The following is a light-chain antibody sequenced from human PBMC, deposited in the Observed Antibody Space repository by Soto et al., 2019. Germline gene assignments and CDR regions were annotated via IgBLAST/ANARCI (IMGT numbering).Light chain of an antibody. Sequence: QSVLTQPPSVSGAPGQRVTISCTGSSSNIGAGYDVHWYQHLPGTAPKLVIYGDTNRPSGVPDRFSGSKSGTPASLAITGLQAEDEAHYYCQSYDSSLSGSLFGGGTKLTVL. V-gene: IGLV1-40*01. CDR3: QSYDSSLSGSL. CDR1: SSNIGAGYD. J-gene: IGLJ2*01. CDR2: GDT.